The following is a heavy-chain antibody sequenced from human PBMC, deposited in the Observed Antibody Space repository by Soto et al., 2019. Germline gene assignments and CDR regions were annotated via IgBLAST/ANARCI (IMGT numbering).Heavy chain of an antibody. J-gene: IGHJ6*03. CDR1: GYAFTGYY. CDR2: INPNSGGT. Sequence: ASVKVSCKTSGYAFTGYYMHWVRQAPGQGLEWMGWINPNSGGTNYARKFQGWVTMTRDTSISTAYMELSRLRSDDTAVYYCARASKVSAMGYYYYYMDVWGKGTTVTVSS. CDR3: ARASKVSAMGYYYYYMDV. V-gene: IGHV1-2*04.